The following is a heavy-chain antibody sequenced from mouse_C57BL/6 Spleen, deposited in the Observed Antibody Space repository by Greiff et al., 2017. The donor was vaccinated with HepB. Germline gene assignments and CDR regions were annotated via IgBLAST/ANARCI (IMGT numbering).Heavy chain of an antibody. D-gene: IGHD2-3*01. V-gene: IGHV1-69*01. CDR2: IDPSDSYT. CDR1: GYTFTSYW. J-gene: IGHJ2*01. CDR3: ARWGLLRYFDY. Sequence: QVQLQQPGAELVMPGASVKLSCKASGYTFTSYWMHWVKQRPGQGLEWIGEIDPSDSYTNYNQKFKGKFTLTVDKSSSTAYMQLSSLTSEDSAVYYCARWGLLRYFDYWGQGTTLTVSS.